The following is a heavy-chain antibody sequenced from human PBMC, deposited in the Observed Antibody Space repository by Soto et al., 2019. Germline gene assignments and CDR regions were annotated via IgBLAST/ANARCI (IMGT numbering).Heavy chain of an antibody. V-gene: IGHV3-43*01. D-gene: IGHD6-13*01. Sequence: GGSLRLSCVGSGFTFNRYTMSWVRQVPGKGLEWVSGINCDTGPTYYADSVKGRFTISRDNSKNSLYLQMNSLRTEDTALYYCARGPYSTIMYYYYGMDVWGQGTTVTVS. CDR2: INCDTGPT. J-gene: IGHJ6*02. CDR1: GFTFNRYT. CDR3: ARGPYSTIMYYYYGMDV.